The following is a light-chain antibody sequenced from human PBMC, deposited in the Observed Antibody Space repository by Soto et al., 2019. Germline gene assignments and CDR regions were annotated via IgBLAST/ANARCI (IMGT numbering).Light chain of an antibody. CDR1: QSVSSY. CDR2: HAS. V-gene: IGKV3-11*01. CDR3: QQRYSWPPIT. Sequence: EIVLTQSPATLSLSPGERATLSCRASQSVSSYLAWYRQKPGQAPRLLIYHASNRATGIPARFSGSGSETDFTLTISSLEPEDFAVYYCQQRYSWPPITFGQGTRLEIK. J-gene: IGKJ5*01.